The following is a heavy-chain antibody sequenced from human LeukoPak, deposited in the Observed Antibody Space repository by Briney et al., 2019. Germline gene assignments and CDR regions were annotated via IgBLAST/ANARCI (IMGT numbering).Heavy chain of an antibody. CDR2: IYYSGST. J-gene: IGHJ6*03. Sequence: SETLSLTCTVSGGSISSYYWSWIRQPPGKGLEWIGYIYYSGSTNYNPSLKSRVTISVDTSKNQFSLKLSSVTAADTAVYYCARCHGTYYYYYYMDVWGKGTTVTVSS. CDR3: ARCHGTYYYYYYMDV. CDR1: GGSISSYY. V-gene: IGHV4-59*01.